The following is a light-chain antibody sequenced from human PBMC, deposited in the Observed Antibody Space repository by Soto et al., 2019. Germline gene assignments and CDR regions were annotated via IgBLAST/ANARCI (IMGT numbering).Light chain of an antibody. V-gene: IGKV1-39*01. CDR2: GAS. Sequence: DIQMTQSPSSLFASVGARVTVTCRASQSINIYLNWYQQKPAKAPTLLIYGASSLQSGVPSRFSGGGSRTDYTLTISALQPEDFATYYCQQSYRSPYTFGQGTKLEIK. J-gene: IGKJ2*01. CDR3: QQSYRSPYT. CDR1: QSINIY.